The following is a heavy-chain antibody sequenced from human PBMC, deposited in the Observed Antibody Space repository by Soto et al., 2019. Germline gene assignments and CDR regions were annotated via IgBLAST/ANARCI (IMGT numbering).Heavy chain of an antibody. CDR2: IKQDGSEK. CDR1: GFTFSSYW. J-gene: IGHJ4*02. CDR3: ARDFSRYWGYFDY. Sequence: GGSLRLSCAASGFTFSSYWMSWVRQAPGKGLEWVANIKQDGSEKYYVDSVKGRFTISRDNAKNSLYLQMNSLRAEDTAVYYCARDFSRYWGYFDYWGQGTLVTVSS. D-gene: IGHD7-27*01. V-gene: IGHV3-7*01.